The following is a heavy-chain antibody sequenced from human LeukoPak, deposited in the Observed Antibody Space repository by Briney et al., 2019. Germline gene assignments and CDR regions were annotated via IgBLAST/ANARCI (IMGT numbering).Heavy chain of an antibody. Sequence: GASVKVSCKASGYTFTSYGISWVRQAPGQGLEWMGIINPSGGSTSYAQKFQGRVTMTRDMSTSTVYMELSSLRSEDTAVYYCAREENDSSGHDYWGQGTLVTVSS. J-gene: IGHJ4*02. CDR1: GYTFTSYG. D-gene: IGHD3-22*01. CDR2: INPSGGST. V-gene: IGHV1-46*01. CDR3: AREENDSSGHDY.